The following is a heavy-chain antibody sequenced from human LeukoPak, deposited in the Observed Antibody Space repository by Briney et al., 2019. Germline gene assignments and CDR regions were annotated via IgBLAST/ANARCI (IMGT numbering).Heavy chain of an antibody. CDR1: GFTFSSYA. J-gene: IGHJ4*02. Sequence: GGSLRLSCAASGFTFSSYAMSWVRQAPGKGLEWVSAISGSGGSTYYADSVKGRFTISRDNSKNTLYLQMNSLRAENTAVYYCAKVSSGWYDFPPYYFDYWGQGTLVTVSS. D-gene: IGHD6-19*01. V-gene: IGHV3-23*01. CDR3: AKVSSGWYDFPPYYFDY. CDR2: ISGSGGST.